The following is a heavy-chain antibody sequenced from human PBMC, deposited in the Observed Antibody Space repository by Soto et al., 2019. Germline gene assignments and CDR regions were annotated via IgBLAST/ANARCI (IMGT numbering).Heavy chain of an antibody. CDR2: INHSGST. Sequence: QVQLHQWGAGLLKPSETLSLTCVVSGGSFSGYYWSWIRQSPGKGLEWIGEINHSGSTKHNPSLQSRVTISVDTSKNQFSLKLNSVTAADTAVYYCARANLLTGFYVVYFDVWGRGILVTVSS. CDR1: GGSFSGYY. CDR3: ARANLLTGFYVVYFDV. D-gene: IGHD3-9*01. V-gene: IGHV4-34*01. J-gene: IGHJ2*01.